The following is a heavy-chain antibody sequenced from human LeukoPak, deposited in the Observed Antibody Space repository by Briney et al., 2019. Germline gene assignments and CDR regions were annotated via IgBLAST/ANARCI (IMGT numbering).Heavy chain of an antibody. V-gene: IGHV1-2*06. D-gene: IGHD3-22*01. CDR3: ARDLDSSGNWFDP. CDR2: INPNSGGT. Sequence: ASVKVSCKASGGTFTGYYMHWVRQAPGQGLEWMGRINPNSGGTNYAQKFQGRVTMTRDTSISTAYMELSRLRSDDTAVYYCARDLDSSGNWFDPWGQGTLVTVSS. J-gene: IGHJ5*02. CDR1: GGTFTGYY.